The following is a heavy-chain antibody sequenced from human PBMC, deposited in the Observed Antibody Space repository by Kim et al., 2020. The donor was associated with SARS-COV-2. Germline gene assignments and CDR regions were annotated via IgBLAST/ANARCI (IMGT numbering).Heavy chain of an antibody. CDR2: IIPIFGTA. Sequence: SVKVSCKASGGTFSSYAISWVRQAPGQGLEWMGGIIPIFGTANYAQKFQGRVTITADKSTSTAYMELSSLRSEDTAVYYCASYGDYYYYGMDVWGQGTTVTVSS. CDR3: ASYGDYYYYGMDV. D-gene: IGHD4-17*01. J-gene: IGHJ6*02. CDR1: GGTFSSYA. V-gene: IGHV1-69*06.